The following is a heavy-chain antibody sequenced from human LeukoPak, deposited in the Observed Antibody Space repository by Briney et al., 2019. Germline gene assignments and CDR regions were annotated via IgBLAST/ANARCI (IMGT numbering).Heavy chain of an antibody. CDR2: IYYSGST. J-gene: IGHJ4*02. V-gene: IGHV4-59*11. D-gene: IGHD3-3*01. CDR3: ARIGRYYDFWSGYSYYFDY. CDR1: GGSISSHY. Sequence: PSETLSLTCTVSGGSISSHYWSWIRQPPGKGLEWIGYIYYSGSTNYNPSLKSRVTISVDTPKNQFSLKLSSVTAADTAVYYCARIGRYYDFWSGYSYYFDYWGQGTLVTVSS.